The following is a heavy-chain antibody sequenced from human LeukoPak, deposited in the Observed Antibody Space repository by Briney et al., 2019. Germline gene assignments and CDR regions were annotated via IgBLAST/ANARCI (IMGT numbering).Heavy chain of an antibody. CDR2: INPRSGST. D-gene: IGHD5-24*01. CDR1: GYTFINYF. CDR3: AREGDAYKDFDY. J-gene: IGHJ4*02. Sequence: ASVKVSCKASGYTFINYFIHWVRQAPGQGLEWMGVINPRSGSTTYAQNFQGTVTMTRDTSTSTVYVELSSLRSEDTAVYYCAREGDAYKDFDYWGQGTLVTVS. V-gene: IGHV1-46*01.